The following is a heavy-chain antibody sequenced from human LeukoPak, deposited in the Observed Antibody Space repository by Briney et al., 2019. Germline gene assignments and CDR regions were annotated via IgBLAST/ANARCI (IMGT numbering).Heavy chain of an antibody. CDR1: GYSFISHW. CDR3: ARANIRPRVPWYYHYVDV. V-gene: IGHV5-51*01. Sequence: GESLKISCKGSGYSFISHWIGWVRQVPGKGLGWMGIIYPGDSDTRYSPAFEGQVTMSVDKSISTAYLQWSSLKASDTAIYYCARANIRPRVPWYYHYVDVWGKGTTVTVSS. J-gene: IGHJ6*03. CDR2: IYPGDSDT. D-gene: IGHD2/OR15-2a*01.